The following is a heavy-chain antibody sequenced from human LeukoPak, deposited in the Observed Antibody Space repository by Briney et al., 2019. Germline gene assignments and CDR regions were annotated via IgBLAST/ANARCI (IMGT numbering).Heavy chain of an antibody. J-gene: IGHJ5*02. CDR2: IYASGST. V-gene: IGHV4-4*07. Sequence: SETLSLTCTVSGGSISSYYWSWIRQPAGKGLEWIGRIYASGSTNYNPSLKSRVTISVDKSKNQSSLKLSSVTAADTAVYYCARDQFEGSSSSYLYNWFDPWGQGTLVTVSS. CDR3: ARDQFEGSSSSYLYNWFDP. CDR1: GGSISSYY. D-gene: IGHD6-6*01.